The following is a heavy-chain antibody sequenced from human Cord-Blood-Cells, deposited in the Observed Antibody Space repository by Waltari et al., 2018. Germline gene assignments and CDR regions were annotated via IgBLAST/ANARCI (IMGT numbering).Heavy chain of an antibody. D-gene: IGHD3-3*01. J-gene: IGHJ4*02. Sequence: EVQLVESGGGLVKPGGSLRLSCAASGFTFSNAWMSWVRQAPGKGLEWVGRIKSKTDGGTTDYAAPVKGRFTISRDDSKNTLYLQMNSLKTEDTAVYYCTTLGFWSGYFFDYWGQGTLVTVSS. CDR2: IKSKTDGGTT. CDR1: GFTFSNAW. CDR3: TTLGFWSGYFFDY. V-gene: IGHV3-15*01.